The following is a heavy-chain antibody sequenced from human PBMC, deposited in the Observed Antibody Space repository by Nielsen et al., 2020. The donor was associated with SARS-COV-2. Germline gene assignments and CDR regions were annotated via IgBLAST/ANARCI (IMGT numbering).Heavy chain of an antibody. CDR3: ARLWDDGYYFDTGPYDY. CDR1: GFIFSNYR. Sequence: GSLRLSCAASGFIFSNYRMHWVRQAPGKGLVWVSHINPDESKTTYADSVKGRFTISRDNAKNTLYLQMNSLRAEDTAVYYCARLWDDGYYFDTGPYDYWGQGTVVTVSS. J-gene: IGHJ4*02. D-gene: IGHD3-22*01. CDR2: INPDESKT. V-gene: IGHV3-74*03.